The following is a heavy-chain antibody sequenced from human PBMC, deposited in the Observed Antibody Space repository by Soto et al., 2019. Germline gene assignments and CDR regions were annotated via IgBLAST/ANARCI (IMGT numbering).Heavy chain of an antibody. J-gene: IGHJ6*02. CDR3: ARQVPRGWGYYYYGMDV. D-gene: IGHD1-1*01. CDR1: GYTFTSYA. V-gene: IGHV1-3*01. CDR2: INAGNGNT. Sequence: QVQLVQSGAEVKKPGASVKVSCKASGYTFTSYAMHWVRQAPGQRLEWMGWINAGNGNTKYSQKFQGRVTITRDTSASTAYMELSSLRSEDTAVYYCARQVPRGWGYYYYGMDVWGQGTTVTVS.